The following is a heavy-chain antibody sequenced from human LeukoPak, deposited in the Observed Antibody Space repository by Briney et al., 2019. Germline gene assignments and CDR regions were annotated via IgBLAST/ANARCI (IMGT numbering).Heavy chain of an antibody. D-gene: IGHD4-17*01. CDR3: ARAYGDYGRPDY. CDR1: GGSISSGGYY. V-gene: IGHV4-31*03. J-gene: IGHJ4*02. Sequence: SETLSLTCTVSGGSISSGGYYWSWIRQHPGKGLEWIGYIYYSGSTYYNPSLKSRVTISVNTSKNQFSLKLSSMTAADTAVYYCARAYGDYGRPDYWGQGTLVTVSS. CDR2: IYYSGST.